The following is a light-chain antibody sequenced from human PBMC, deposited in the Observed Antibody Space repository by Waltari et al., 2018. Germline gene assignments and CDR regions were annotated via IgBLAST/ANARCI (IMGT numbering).Light chain of an antibody. CDR2: RDN. Sequence: SYELTQPSSVSLAPGQTANITCPGKVLAKKYGRWLQPKPWPAPKLLIYRDNARPSGVPERFSGSSSGNTVTLTISGAHVEDEADYYCYSVSANSWVFGGGTRLTVL. CDR3: YSVSANSWV. CDR1: VLAKKY. J-gene: IGLJ3*02. V-gene: IGLV3-27*01.